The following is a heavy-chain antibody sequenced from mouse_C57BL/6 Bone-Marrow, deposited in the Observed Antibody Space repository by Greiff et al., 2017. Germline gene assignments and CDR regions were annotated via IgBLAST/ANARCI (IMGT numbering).Heavy chain of an antibody. D-gene: IGHD1-1*01. V-gene: IGHV1-81*01. J-gene: IGHJ2*01. Sequence: LVESGAELARPGASVKLSCKASGYTFTSYGISWVKQRTGQGLEWIGEIYPRSGNNYYNEKFKGKATLTADKSSSTAYMELRSLTSEDSAVYFCARWNYGSSYENYWGQGTTLTVSS. CDR2: IYPRSGNN. CDR3: ARWNYGSSYENY. CDR1: GYTFTSYG.